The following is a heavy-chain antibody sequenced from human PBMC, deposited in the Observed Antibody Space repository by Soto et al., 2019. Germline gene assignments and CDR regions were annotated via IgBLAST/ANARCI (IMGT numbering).Heavy chain of an antibody. D-gene: IGHD3-3*01. CDR1: GFTFSSYS. CDR3: ARTGAYDFWSGYYERVLLSWFDP. CDR2: ISSSSSYI. Sequence: EVQLVESGGGLVKPGGSLRLSCAASGFTFSSYSMNWVRQAPGKGLEWVSSISSSSSYIYYADSVKGRFTISRDNAKNSLYLQMNSLRAEDTAVYYCARTGAYDFWSGYYERVLLSWFDPWGQGTLVTVSS. V-gene: IGHV3-21*01. J-gene: IGHJ5*02.